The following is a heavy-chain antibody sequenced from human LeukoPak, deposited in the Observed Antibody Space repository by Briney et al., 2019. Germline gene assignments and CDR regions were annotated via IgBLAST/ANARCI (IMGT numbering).Heavy chain of an antibody. J-gene: IGHJ4*02. D-gene: IGHD6-6*01. CDR1: GFTFSSYS. Sequence: AGGSLRLSCTASGFTFSSYSMNWVRQAPGKGLEWVSSISSSSSYIFYADSVKGRFTISRDNAKNSLYLQMNSLRAEDTAVYYCARVIEARSGAWAAGFWGQGTLVTVSS. CDR2: ISSSSSYI. CDR3: ARVIEARSGAWAAGF. V-gene: IGHV3-21*06.